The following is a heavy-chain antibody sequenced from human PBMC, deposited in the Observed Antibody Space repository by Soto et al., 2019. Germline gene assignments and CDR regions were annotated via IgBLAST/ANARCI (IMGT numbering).Heavy chain of an antibody. CDR2: IIPILGIA. CDR1: GGTFSSYT. D-gene: IGHD2-15*01. Sequence: QVQLVQSGAEVKKPGSSVKVSCKASGGTFSSYTISWVRQAPGQGLEWMGRIIPILGIANYAQKFXGXGXIXXDKSTSTAYMELSSLRSEDTAVYYCARDSATPFDYWGQGTLVTVSS. J-gene: IGHJ4*02. CDR3: ARDSATPFDY. V-gene: IGHV1-69*08.